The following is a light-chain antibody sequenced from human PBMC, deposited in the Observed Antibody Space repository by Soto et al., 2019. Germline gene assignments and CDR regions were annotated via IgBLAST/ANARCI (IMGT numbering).Light chain of an antibody. CDR2: DTN. CDR3: LLSHPGVRAV. Sequence: QSVVTQEPSLTVSPGGTVTLTCGSSTGAVTSGHYPYWFQQKPGQAPRTLIYDTNNKHSWTPARFSGSLLGGKAALTLSDAQPEDEAEYCCLLSHPGVRAVFGGGTQLTVL. V-gene: IGLV7-46*01. CDR1: TGAVTSGHY. J-gene: IGLJ7*01.